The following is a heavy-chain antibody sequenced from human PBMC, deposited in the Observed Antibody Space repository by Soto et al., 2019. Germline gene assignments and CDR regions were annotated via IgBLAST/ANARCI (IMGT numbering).Heavy chain of an antibody. CDR1: GFTFTTSG. J-gene: IGHJ5*02. CDR2: IAVGSGNT. D-gene: IGHD3-3*01. Sequence: RASVKVSCKASGFTFTTSGIHWVRQARGQGLEWMGWIAVGSGNTKYNQKFQERVTLTRDMATDTAYMDLRSLTSADTAIYYCAAVVPPSGILERLGLDPWGQGTLVTVSS. CDR3: AAVVPPSGILERLGLDP. V-gene: IGHV1-58*02.